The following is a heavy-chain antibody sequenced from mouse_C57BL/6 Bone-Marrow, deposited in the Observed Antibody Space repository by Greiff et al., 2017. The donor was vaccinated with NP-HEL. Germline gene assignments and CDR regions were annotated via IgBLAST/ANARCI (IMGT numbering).Heavy chain of an antibody. V-gene: IGHV14-4*01. CDR2: IDPENGDT. D-gene: IGHD2-4*01. CDR3: TSGGDYDGV. Sequence: VQLQQSGAELVRPGASVKLSCTASGFNIKDDYMHWVKQRPEQGLEWIGWIDPENGDTEYASKFQGKATITADPSSNTAYLQLSSLTSEDTAVYFCTSGGDYDGVWGTGTTVTVSS. CDR1: GFNIKDDY. J-gene: IGHJ1*03.